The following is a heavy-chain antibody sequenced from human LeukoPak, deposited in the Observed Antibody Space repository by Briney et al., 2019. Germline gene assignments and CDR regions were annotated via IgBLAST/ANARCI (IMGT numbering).Heavy chain of an antibody. J-gene: IGHJ4*02. Sequence: ASVKVSCKTSGYTFINYYMHWVRQVPGQGLEWLGWIRPNSGGTNYAQKFQGRVTMTRDTSIYTAYMELSSLTSVDTAVYYCASGSSTDYWGQGTLVTVPS. CDR1: GYTFINYY. CDR3: ASGSSTDY. V-gene: IGHV1-2*02. CDR2: IRPNSGGT. D-gene: IGHD6-6*01.